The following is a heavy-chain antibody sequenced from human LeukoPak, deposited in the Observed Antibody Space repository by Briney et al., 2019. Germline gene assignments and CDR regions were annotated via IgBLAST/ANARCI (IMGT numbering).Heavy chain of an antibody. D-gene: IGHD6-19*01. CDR2: ISSSGSTI. CDR3: AGSSGGVSWLPPHRYFDL. Sequence: PGGSLRLSCAASGFTFSDYYMSWIRQAPGKGLEWVSYISSSGSTIYYADSVKGRFTISRDNAKNSLYLQMNSLRAEDTALYYCAGSSGGVSWLPPHRYFDLWGQGILVTVSS. V-gene: IGHV3-11*01. CDR1: GFTFSDYY. J-gene: IGHJ4*02.